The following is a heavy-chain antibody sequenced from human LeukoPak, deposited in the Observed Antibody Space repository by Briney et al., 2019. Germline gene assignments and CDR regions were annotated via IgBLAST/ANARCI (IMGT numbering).Heavy chain of an antibody. CDR2: ISVYNGHT. Sequence: ASVKVSCKASAYTFTSYGISWVRQAPGQGLEWMGWISVYNGHTNYAQNLQGRVTMTTDTSTSTAYMELRSLRSDDTAVYYCARGGRWELPRPYAFDIWGQGTMVTVSS. CDR1: AYTFTSYG. CDR3: ARGGRWELPRPYAFDI. D-gene: IGHD1-26*01. J-gene: IGHJ3*02. V-gene: IGHV1-18*01.